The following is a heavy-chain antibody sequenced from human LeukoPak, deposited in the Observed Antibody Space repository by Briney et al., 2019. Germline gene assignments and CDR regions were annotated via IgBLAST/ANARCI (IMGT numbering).Heavy chain of an antibody. J-gene: IGHJ3*02. D-gene: IGHD3-3*01. Sequence: SETLSLTCTVSGGSISSSRYYWGWIRQPPGKGLEWIGSIFYSGSTYYNPSLKSRVTISVDTSKNQFSLKLSSVTAADTAVYYCARVRYYDFWSGYYEPDAFDIWGQGTMVTVSS. V-gene: IGHV4-39*01. CDR3: ARVRYYDFWSGYYEPDAFDI. CDR2: IFYSGST. CDR1: GGSISSSRYY.